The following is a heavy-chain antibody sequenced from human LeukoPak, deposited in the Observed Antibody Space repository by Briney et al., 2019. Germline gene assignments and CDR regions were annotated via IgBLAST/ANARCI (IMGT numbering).Heavy chain of an antibody. J-gene: IGHJ5*02. D-gene: IGHD3-16*01. Sequence: GASVKVSCKASGYTFTSYGISWVQQAPGQGLEWMGWISAYNGNTNYAQKLQGRVTMTTDTSISTAYMELSSLRSEDTAVYYCARGPLWGPLVEGDNWFDPWGQGTLVTVSS. V-gene: IGHV1-18*01. CDR3: ARGPLWGPLVEGDNWFDP. CDR2: ISAYNGNT. CDR1: GYTFTSYG.